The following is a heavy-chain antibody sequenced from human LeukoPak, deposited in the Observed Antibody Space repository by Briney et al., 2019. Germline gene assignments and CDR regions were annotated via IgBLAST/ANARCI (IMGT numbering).Heavy chain of an antibody. V-gene: IGHV3-66*01. J-gene: IGHJ6*02. Sequence: GRSLTLSCAASGFTVSNNYMTWVRQAPGKGLEWVSVTYSGGSTYYADSVKGRFTISRDNSKNTLYLQMNSLRVEDAAVYYCARDRVDYGMDVWGQGTTVTVSS. CDR3: ARDRVDYGMDV. CDR2: TYSGGST. D-gene: IGHD2-15*01. CDR1: GFTVSNNY.